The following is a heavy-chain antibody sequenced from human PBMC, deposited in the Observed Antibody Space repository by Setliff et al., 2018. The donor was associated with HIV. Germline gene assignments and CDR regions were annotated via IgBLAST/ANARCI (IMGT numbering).Heavy chain of an antibody. V-gene: IGHV1-69*04. CDR1: GSTFSNFA. Sequence: ASVKVSCKASGSTFSNFAIHWLRQAPGQGLEWMGIINPILGIANYAQKFQGRVTITADESTSTAYMELSSLRSEDTAVYYCARGVEMATINDAFDIWGQGTMVTVSS. CDR2: INPILGIA. CDR3: ARGVEMATINDAFDI. J-gene: IGHJ3*02. D-gene: IGHD5-12*01.